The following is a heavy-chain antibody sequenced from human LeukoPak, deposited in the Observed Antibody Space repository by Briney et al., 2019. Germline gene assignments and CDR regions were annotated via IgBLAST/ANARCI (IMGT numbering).Heavy chain of an antibody. J-gene: IGHJ4*02. V-gene: IGHV3-30*01. CDR3: ETSNYYDSSGYVH. CDR2: ISYDGSNK. D-gene: IGHD3-22*01. Sequence: AVISYDGSNKYYADSVKGRFTISRDNSKNTLYLQMNSLRAEDTAVYYCETSNYYDSSGYVHWGQGTLVTVSS.